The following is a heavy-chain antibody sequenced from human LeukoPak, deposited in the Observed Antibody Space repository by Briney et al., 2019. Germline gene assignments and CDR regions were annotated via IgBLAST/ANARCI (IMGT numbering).Heavy chain of an antibody. J-gene: IGHJ6*03. D-gene: IGHD6-13*01. CDR3: AGSSWWYYYYYMDV. Sequence: GGSLRLSCAASGFTFSSYGMHWVRQAPGKGLEWVSSISSSSSYIYYADSVKGRFTISRDNAKNSLYLQMNSLRAEDTAVYYCAGSSWWYYYYYMDVWGKGTTVTVSS. V-gene: IGHV3-21*01. CDR2: ISSSSSYI. CDR1: GFTFSSYG.